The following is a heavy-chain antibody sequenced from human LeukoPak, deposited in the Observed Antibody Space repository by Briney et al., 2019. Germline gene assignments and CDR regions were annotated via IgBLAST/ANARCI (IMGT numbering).Heavy chain of an antibody. D-gene: IGHD1-14*01. CDR1: GFTFSSYG. V-gene: IGHV3-30*18. CDR3: AKMRTPPAHSGDAFDI. J-gene: IGHJ3*02. CDR2: ISYDGSNK. Sequence: GGSLRLSCAASGFTFSSYGIHWVRQAPGKGLEWVAVISYDGSNKYYVDSVKGQFTISRDNSKNTLNLQMNSLRAEDTAVYYCAKMRTPPAHSGDAFDIWGQGTMVTVSS.